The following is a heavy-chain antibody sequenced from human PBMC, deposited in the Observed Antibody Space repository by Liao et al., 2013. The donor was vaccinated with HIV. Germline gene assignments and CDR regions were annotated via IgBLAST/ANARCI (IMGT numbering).Heavy chain of an antibody. J-gene: IGHJ6*03. CDR3: ARERCGVLRYFDWLPHLEDCYYYMDV. D-gene: IGHD3-9*01. V-gene: IGHV4-34*01. CDR2: IYYSGST. CDR1: GGSFSGYY. Sequence: QVQLQQWGAGLLKPSETLSLTCAVYGGSFSGYYWSWIRQPPGKGLEWIGYIYYSGSTYYNPSLKSRVTISVDTSKNQFSLKLSSVTAADTAVYYCARERCGVLRYFDWLPHLEDCYYYMDVWGKGTTVTVSS.